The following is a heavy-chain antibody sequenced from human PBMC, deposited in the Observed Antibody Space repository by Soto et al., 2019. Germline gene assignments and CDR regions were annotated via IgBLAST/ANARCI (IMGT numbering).Heavy chain of an antibody. V-gene: IGHV4-4*02. J-gene: IGHJ3*01. CDR3: AYSTGWYRHDV. CDR1: GDSISNSSW. Sequence: QVQLQESGPGLVKPSGTLSLTCAVSGDSISNSSWWTWVRQPPGKGLEWIGDIFHSGDTNYNTSLKSRVFISVEKSQNQFSLKVSSVTAADTAVYYCAYSTGWYRHDVWGQGTLVTVSS. CDR2: IFHSGDT. D-gene: IGHD6-19*01.